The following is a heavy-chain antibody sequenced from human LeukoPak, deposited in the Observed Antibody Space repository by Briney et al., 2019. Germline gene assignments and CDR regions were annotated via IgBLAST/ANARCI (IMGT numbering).Heavy chain of an antibody. CDR3: AREYFPNYYGSGRKVDV. CDR2: IYYSGSI. V-gene: IGHV4-30-4*01. Sequence: AQTLSLTCTVSGGSISSGDYYWSWIRQPPGKGLEWIVYIYYSGSINYNPSLKSRLTISLDTSKNQFSLKLSSVTAADTAVYYCAREYFPNYYGSGRKVDVWGQGTTVTVSS. CDR1: GGSISSGDYY. D-gene: IGHD3-10*01. J-gene: IGHJ6*02.